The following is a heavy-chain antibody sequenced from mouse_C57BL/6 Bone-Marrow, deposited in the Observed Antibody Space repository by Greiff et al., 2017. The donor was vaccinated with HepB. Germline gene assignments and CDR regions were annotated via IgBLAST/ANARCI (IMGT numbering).Heavy chain of an antibody. D-gene: IGHD1-1*01. Sequence: VQLQQPGTELVKPGASVKLSCKASGYTFTSYWMHWVKQRPGQGLEWIGNINPSNGGTNYNEKFKSKATLTVDKSSSTAYMQLSSLTSEDSAVYYCAISTVVATGAYYAMDYWGQGTSVTVSS. CDR3: AISTVVATGAYYAMDY. J-gene: IGHJ4*01. CDR2: INPSNGGT. CDR1: GYTFTSYW. V-gene: IGHV1-53*01.